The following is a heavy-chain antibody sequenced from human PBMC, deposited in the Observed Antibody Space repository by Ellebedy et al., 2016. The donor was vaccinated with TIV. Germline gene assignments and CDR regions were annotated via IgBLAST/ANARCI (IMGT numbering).Heavy chain of an antibody. CDR1: GFTFSDHY. CDR2: TRDKANSYST. J-gene: IGHJ3*02. V-gene: IGHV3-72*01. Sequence: GGSLRLSCAASGFTFSDHYMDWVRQAPGKGLEWVGRTRDKANSYSTEYAASVKDRFTISRDDSKHSLYLQMNSLKTEDTAIYYCARVNSHSSGFDIWGQGTMVTVSS. D-gene: IGHD1-26*01. CDR3: ARVNSHSSGFDI.